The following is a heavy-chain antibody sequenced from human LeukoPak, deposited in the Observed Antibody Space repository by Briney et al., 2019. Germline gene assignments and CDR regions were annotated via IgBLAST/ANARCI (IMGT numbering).Heavy chain of an antibody. D-gene: IGHD6-13*01. Sequence: GGSLRLSCAASGFTFSNYWMTWVRQAPGKGLEWVANIKQDESEKYYVDSVKGRFTISRDNAKNSLYLQMNSLRAEDTAVYYCARDFFPIVDSSWYEIGYWGQGTLVTVSS. CDR3: ARDFFPIVDSSWYEIGY. J-gene: IGHJ4*02. CDR1: GFTFSNYW. CDR2: IKQDESEK. V-gene: IGHV3-7*01.